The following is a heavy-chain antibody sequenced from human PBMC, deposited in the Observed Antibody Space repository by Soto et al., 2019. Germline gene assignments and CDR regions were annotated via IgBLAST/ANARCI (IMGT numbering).Heavy chain of an antibody. D-gene: IGHD1-7*01. J-gene: IGHJ4*02. CDR3: ESRDPGTSVDY. CDR2: IYRTGST. Sequence: PSETLSLTCAVSGGSFTSNNWWTWVRQPPGQGLEWIGEIYRTGSTTYNPSLKSRVTISLDKSENQFSLKVTSLNAADTAVYYCESRDPGTSVDYWGQGTLVTVSS. CDR1: GGSFTSNNW. V-gene: IGHV4-4*02.